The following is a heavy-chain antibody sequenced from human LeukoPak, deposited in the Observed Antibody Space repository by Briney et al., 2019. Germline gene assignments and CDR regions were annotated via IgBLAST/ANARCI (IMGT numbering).Heavy chain of an antibody. Sequence: SETLSLTCTVSGGSISSSSYYWGWIRQPPGKGLEWIGSIYYSGSTYYNPSLKSRVTISVDTSKNRFSLKLSSVTAADTAVYYCARRYYDFWSGYYPNWFDPWGQGTLVTVSS. CDR2: IYYSGST. D-gene: IGHD3-3*01. CDR3: ARRYYDFWSGYYPNWFDP. J-gene: IGHJ5*02. V-gene: IGHV4-39*07. CDR1: GGSISSSSYY.